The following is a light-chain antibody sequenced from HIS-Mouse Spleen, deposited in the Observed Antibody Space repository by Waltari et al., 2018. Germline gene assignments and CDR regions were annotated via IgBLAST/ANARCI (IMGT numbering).Light chain of an antibody. CDR3: SSYTSSSTWV. J-gene: IGLJ3*02. Sequence: QSALTQPASVSGSPGQSITISCTGTSSDVGGYNYVSWYQQHPGKAPKLVIYDVRNLPSVVSNRFSGSKSGNTASLTISGLQAEDEADYYCSSYTSSSTWVFGGGTKLTVL. V-gene: IGLV2-14*03. CDR1: SSDVGGYNY. CDR2: DVR.